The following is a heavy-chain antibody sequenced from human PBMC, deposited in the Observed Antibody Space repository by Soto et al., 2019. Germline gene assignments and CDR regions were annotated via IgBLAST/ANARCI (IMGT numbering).Heavy chain of an antibody. J-gene: IGHJ4*02. CDR3: AQGKLEPYYFDY. Sequence: SETLSLTCAVYGGSFSGYYWSWIRQPPGKGLEWIGEINHSGSTNYNPSFKSRVTISVDTSKNQFSLKLSSVTAADTAVYYCAQGKLEPYYFDYWGQGTLVTVSS. D-gene: IGHD1-1*01. CDR1: GGSFSGYY. V-gene: IGHV4-34*01. CDR2: INHSGST.